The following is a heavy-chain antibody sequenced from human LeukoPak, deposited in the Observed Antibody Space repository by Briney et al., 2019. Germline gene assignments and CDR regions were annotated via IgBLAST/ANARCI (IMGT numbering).Heavy chain of an antibody. CDR3: ATLMVTMIVVARNAFDI. D-gene: IGHD3-22*01. J-gene: IGHJ3*02. Sequence: ASVKVSFTASGYTFTGYSMHWVRQAPGQGLEWMGWINPNSGGTKYAQKFQGRVTMTRDTSVTTAYMELSRLTSDDTAVYYCATLMVTMIVVARNAFDIWGQGTMVTVSS. CDR2: INPNSGGT. V-gene: IGHV1-2*02. CDR1: GYTFTGYS.